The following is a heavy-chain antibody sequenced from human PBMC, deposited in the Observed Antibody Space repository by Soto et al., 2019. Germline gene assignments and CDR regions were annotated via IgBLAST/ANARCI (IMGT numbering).Heavy chain of an antibody. CDR3: ARGKDYGSGSYSGY. CDR2: ISGSGGST. J-gene: IGHJ4*02. V-gene: IGHV3-23*01. Sequence: PGGSLRLSCAASGFTFSSYAMSWVRQAPGKGLEWVSAISGSGGSTDYADSVKGRFTISRDNFKNTLYLQMNSLRAEDTAVYYCARGKDYGSGSYSGYWGQGTLVTVPS. CDR1: GFTFSSYA. D-gene: IGHD3-10*01.